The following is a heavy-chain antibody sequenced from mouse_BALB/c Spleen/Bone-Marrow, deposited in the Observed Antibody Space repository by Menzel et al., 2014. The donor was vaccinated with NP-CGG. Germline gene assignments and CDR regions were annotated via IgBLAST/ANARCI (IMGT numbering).Heavy chain of an antibody. V-gene: IGHV3-1*02. J-gene: IGHJ2*01. D-gene: IGHD1-2*01. CDR1: GYSITSGYS. CDR2: IQYSGST. CDR3: TKRQIHYYGYFFDC. Sequence: EVKLVESGPDLVKPSQSLSLTCTVTGYSITSGYSWHWIRQFPGNKLEWMGYIQYSGSTNYNPSLKSRISITRDTSKNQFFLQLNSVTTEDTATYYCTKRQIHYYGYFFDCWGQGTTLTVSS.